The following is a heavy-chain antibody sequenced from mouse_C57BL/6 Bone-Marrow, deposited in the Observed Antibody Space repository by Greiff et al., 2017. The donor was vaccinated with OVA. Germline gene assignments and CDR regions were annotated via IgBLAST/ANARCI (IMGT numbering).Heavy chain of an antibody. CDR1: GYTFTDYY. CDR2: INPNNGGT. Sequence: VQLQQSGPELVKPGASVKISCKASGYTFTDYYMNWVKQSHGKSLEWIGDINPNNGGTSYNQKFKGKATLTVYKSSSTAYMELRSLTSEDSAVYYCARYDGYYRYAMDYWGQGTSVTVSS. D-gene: IGHD2-3*01. J-gene: IGHJ4*01. CDR3: ARYDGYYRYAMDY. V-gene: IGHV1-26*01.